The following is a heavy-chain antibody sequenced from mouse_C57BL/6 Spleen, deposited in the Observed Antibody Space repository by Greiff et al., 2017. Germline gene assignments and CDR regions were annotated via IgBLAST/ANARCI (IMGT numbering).Heavy chain of an antibody. D-gene: IGHD3-2*02. Sequence: EVKLVESGGDLVKPGGSLKLSCAASGFTFSSYGMSWVRQTPDKRLEWVATISSGGSYTYYPDSVKGRFTISRDNAKNTLYLQMSSLKSEDTAMYYCARQTAQATFYAMDYWGQGTSVTVSS. V-gene: IGHV5-6*02. CDR2: ISSGGSYT. J-gene: IGHJ4*01. CDR3: ARQTAQATFYAMDY. CDR1: GFTFSSYG.